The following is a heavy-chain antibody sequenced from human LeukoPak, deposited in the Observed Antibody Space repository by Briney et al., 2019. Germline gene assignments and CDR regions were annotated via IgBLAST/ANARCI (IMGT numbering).Heavy chain of an antibody. Sequence: GESLKISCKGSGYSFTSYWIGWVRQMPGKGLEWMGIIYPGDSDTRYSPSFQGQVTISADKSINTAYLQWSSLKASDTAMYYCANKRGPPGQYNWFDPWGQGTLVTVSS. V-gene: IGHV5-51*01. CDR2: IYPGDSDT. J-gene: IGHJ5*02. CDR3: ANKRGPPGQYNWFDP. CDR1: GYSFTSYW.